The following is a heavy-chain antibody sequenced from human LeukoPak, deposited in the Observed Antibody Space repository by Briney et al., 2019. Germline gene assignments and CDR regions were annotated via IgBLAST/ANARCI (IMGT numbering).Heavy chain of an antibody. CDR1: GGTFSSYA. J-gene: IGHJ4*02. D-gene: IGHD3-10*01. V-gene: IGHV1-69*05. Sequence: SVKVSCKASGGTFSSYAISWVRQAPGQGLECMGGIIPIFGTPNYAQKLQVRVTMTTDTSTSTADMELRSLRSDDKAVYYCARESYGWGTPPRSDYWGQGTLVTVSS. CDR2: IIPIFGTP. CDR3: ARESYGWGTPPRSDY.